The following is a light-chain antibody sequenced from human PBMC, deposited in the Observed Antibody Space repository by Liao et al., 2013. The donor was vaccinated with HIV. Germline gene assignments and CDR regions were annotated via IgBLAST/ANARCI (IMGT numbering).Light chain of an antibody. Sequence: SYALTQPPSVSVAPGKTARMTCGGDHIGGKSVHWYQQQPGQAPVLVITYDNERPSGIPERFSGSNSGNTATLTISGTQAMDEADYYCQAWDSSTGVFGGGTKLTVL. V-gene: IGLV3-21*01. CDR3: QAWDSSTGV. CDR1: HIGGKS. J-gene: IGLJ3*02. CDR2: YDN.